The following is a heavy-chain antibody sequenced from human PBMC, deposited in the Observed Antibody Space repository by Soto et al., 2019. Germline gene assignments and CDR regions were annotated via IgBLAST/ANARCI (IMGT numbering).Heavy chain of an antibody. V-gene: IGHV1-18*01. Sequence: ASVKVSCKASGYTFNFYGVTWVRQAPGQGLEWMGWISGFNGNTNYAADLQGRVTMTTDTSTSTAYMELRGLRSDDTAVYYCARIGVSSGHESPDFDSWGQGTLVTVSS. CDR1: GYTFNFYG. CDR3: ARIGVSSGHESPDFDS. D-gene: IGHD3-16*01. CDR2: ISGFNGNT. J-gene: IGHJ4*02.